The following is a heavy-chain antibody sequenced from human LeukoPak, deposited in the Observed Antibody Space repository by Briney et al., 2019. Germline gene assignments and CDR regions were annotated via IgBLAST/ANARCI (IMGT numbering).Heavy chain of an antibody. V-gene: IGHV3-74*01. CDR1: GFTFSSYW. Sequence: AGGSLRLSCAASGFTFSSYWMHWVRQAPGKGLVWVSRIHSDGRSTDYADSVKGRFTISRDNAKNTLNLQMNSLRAEDTAVYSCARVPGGVTLDYWGQGALVTVSS. CDR3: ARVPGGVTLDY. CDR2: IHSDGRST. J-gene: IGHJ4*02. D-gene: IGHD3-16*01.